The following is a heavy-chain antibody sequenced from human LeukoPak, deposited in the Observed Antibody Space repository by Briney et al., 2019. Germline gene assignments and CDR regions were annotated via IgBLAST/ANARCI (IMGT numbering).Heavy chain of an antibody. Sequence: GGSLRLSCAASGFTLSGYWMHWVRQAQGEGLVWVSRIDPDGITTNYADSVKGRFTTSRDNARNTLYLQMNSLTAEDTALYYCTRVQAGRSGLMDVWGRGTTVTVSS. D-gene: IGHD2-8*02. CDR2: IDPDGITT. CDR3: TRVQAGRSGLMDV. J-gene: IGHJ6*02. V-gene: IGHV3-74*01. CDR1: GFTLSGYW.